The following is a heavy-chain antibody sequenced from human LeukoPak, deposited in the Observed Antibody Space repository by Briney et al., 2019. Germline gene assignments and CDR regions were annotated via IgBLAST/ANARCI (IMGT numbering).Heavy chain of an antibody. CDR1: GFTFGNYG. J-gene: IGHJ6*02. Sequence: GGSLRLSCAVSGFTFGNYGMHWVRQAPGKGLEWVALISYDGSSEYYAGSVEGRFTISRDNSKITVYLQMNSLEAEDTAVYYCAKELYNYGDYGAEGLDVGGQGTRSPSP. CDR2: ISYDGSSE. V-gene: IGHV3-30*18. D-gene: IGHD4-17*01. CDR3: AKELYNYGDYGAEGLDV.